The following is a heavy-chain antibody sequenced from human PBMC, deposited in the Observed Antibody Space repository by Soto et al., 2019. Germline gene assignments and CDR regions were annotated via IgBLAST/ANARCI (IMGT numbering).Heavy chain of an antibody. CDR3: AKDAMGNFDY. Sequence: GGSLRLSCAASGFTFSSYGMHWVRQAPGKGLEWVAVISYDGSNKYCADSVKGRFTISRDNSKNTLYLQMNSLRAEDTAVYYCAKDAMGNFDYWGQGTLVTVSS. D-gene: IGHD6-13*01. V-gene: IGHV3-30*18. CDR1: GFTFSSYG. CDR2: ISYDGSNK. J-gene: IGHJ4*02.